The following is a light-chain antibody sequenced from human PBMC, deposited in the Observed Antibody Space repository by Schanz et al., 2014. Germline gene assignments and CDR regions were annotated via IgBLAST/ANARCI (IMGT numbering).Light chain of an antibody. CDR3: MQALETPRT. J-gene: IGKJ1*01. CDR1: QSLLHSNGYNY. V-gene: IGKV2-28*01. Sequence: DIVMTQSPLSLPVPPGAPASISCRSSQSLLHSNGYNYLDWYLQKPGQSPQLLIYLGSNRASGVPDRFSGSGSGTDFTLNISRVEAEDVGVYYCMQALETPRTFGQGTKVELK. CDR2: LGS.